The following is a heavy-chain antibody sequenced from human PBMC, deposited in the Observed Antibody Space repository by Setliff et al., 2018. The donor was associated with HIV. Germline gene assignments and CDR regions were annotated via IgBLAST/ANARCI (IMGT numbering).Heavy chain of an antibody. D-gene: IGHD3-22*01. CDR2: INHGGAT. J-gene: IGHJ3*02. Sequence: KTSETLSLTCAVYGGSFSGYFWTWIRQPPQKRLEWIGEINHGGATNYNQSLKIRVTISVDTSKNQFALKLSSVTAADTAVYYCARVGDFYDGSGHYSVLDAFDMWGQGTKVTV. CDR3: ARVGDFYDGSGHYSVLDAFDM. V-gene: IGHV4-34*01. CDR1: GGSFSGYF.